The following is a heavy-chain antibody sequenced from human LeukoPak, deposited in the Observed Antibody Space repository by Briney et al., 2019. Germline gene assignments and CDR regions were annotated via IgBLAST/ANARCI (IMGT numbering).Heavy chain of an antibody. CDR3: AKDPAIVVVYYFDY. D-gene: IGHD3-22*01. J-gene: IGHJ4*02. CDR1: GFTFSSYA. V-gene: IGHV3-23*01. CDR2: ISGSGGST. Sequence: GGSLRLSCAASGFTFSSYAMSWVRQAPGKGLEWVSAISGSGGSTYYADSVKGRFTISRDNSENTLYLQMNSLRAEDTAVYYCAKDPAIVVVYYFDYWGQGTLVTVSS.